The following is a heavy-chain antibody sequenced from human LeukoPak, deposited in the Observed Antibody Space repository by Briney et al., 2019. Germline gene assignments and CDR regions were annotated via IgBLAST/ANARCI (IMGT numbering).Heavy chain of an antibody. D-gene: IGHD6-19*01. CDR3: ARGGAVAGIDY. CDR1: GFTFSSYS. J-gene: IGHJ4*02. Sequence: GGSLRLSCAVSGFTFSSYSMNWVRQAPGQGLEYVSVISISGGSTYYANSVKGRFTISRDNSKNTLYLQMGSLRAEDMAVYYCARGGAVAGIDYWGQGTLVTVSS. V-gene: IGHV3-64*01. CDR2: ISISGGST.